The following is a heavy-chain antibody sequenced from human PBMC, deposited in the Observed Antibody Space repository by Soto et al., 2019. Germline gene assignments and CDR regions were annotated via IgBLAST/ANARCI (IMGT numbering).Heavy chain of an antibody. Sequence: QVQLVESGGGVVQPGGSRRLSCEASRFSFSDYGMHWVRQAPGKGLEWVALIRDDGSATYYSDSVKGRFAISRDNSKNTLYLQMNRLRDEDTAVYYCATSTLTDAFDIWGQGTMVSVS. V-gene: IGHV3-30*02. CDR2: IRDDGSAT. CDR1: RFSFSDYG. J-gene: IGHJ3*02. D-gene: IGHD2-15*01. CDR3: ATSTLTDAFDI.